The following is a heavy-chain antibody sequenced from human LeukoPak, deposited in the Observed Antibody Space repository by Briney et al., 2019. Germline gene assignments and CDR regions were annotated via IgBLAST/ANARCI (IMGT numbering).Heavy chain of an antibody. J-gene: IGHJ6*03. Sequence: SVKVSCKASGYTFTGYYMHWVRQAPGQGREWMGWINPNSGGTNYAQKFQGRVTMTRDTSISTAYMELSRLRSDDTAVYYCARGGYYGSGSFYYYYMDVWGKGTTVTISS. V-gene: IGHV1-2*02. CDR2: INPNSGGT. D-gene: IGHD3-10*01. CDR3: ARGGYYGSGSFYYYYMDV. CDR1: GYTFTGYY.